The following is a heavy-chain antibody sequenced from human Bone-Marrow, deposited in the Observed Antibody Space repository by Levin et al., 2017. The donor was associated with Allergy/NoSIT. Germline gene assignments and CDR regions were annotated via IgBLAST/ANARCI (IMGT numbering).Heavy chain of an antibody. CDR3: VRGEHWTDF. D-gene: IGHD1-1*01. J-gene: IGHJ4*02. CDR2: VKPDGSEK. V-gene: IGHV3-7*04. CDR1: GFTFTSYW. Sequence: PGGSLRLSCAASGFTFTSYWMTWVRQVRGGGLEWVANVKPDGSEKFYLDSVKGRFTISRDNAKNSLYLQMNSLRVEDTAVYYCVRGEHWTDFWGQGTQVTVSS.